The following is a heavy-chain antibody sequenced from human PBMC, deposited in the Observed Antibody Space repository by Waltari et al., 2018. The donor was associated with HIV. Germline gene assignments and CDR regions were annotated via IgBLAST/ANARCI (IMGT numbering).Heavy chain of an antibody. CDR1: GFTFSSYG. J-gene: IGHJ6*02. CDR3: ARDRSEGGGYYYYGLDG. CDR2: IWYDGTNK. D-gene: IGHD2-15*01. Sequence: QVQLVESGGGVVQPGRSLRLSCAASGFTFSSYGMHWVRQAPGKGLGGVAVIWYDGTNKYYADSVKGRFTSSRDNSKNTLYLQMNSLRAEDAAVYYCARDRSEGGGYYYYGLDGWGQGTTVTVSS. V-gene: IGHV3-33*01.